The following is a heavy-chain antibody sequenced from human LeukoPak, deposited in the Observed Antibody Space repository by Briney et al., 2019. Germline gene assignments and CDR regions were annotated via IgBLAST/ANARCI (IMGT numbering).Heavy chain of an antibody. CDR2: IYYSGST. CDR1: GGSFSGYY. Sequence: SETLSLTCAVYGGSFSGYYWSWIRQPPGKGLEWIGYIYYSGSTYYNPSLKSRVTISVDTSKNQFSLNLSSVTAADTAVYYCARLYYDSSGYYQICYFDYWGQGTLVTVSS. D-gene: IGHD3-22*01. J-gene: IGHJ4*02. V-gene: IGHV4-34*01. CDR3: ARLYYDSSGYYQICYFDY.